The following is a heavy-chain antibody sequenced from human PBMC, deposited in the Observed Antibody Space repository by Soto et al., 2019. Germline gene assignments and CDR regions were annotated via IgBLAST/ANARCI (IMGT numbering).Heavy chain of an antibody. Sequence: QVQLVESGGGVVQPGRSLRLSCAASGFTFSSYGMHWVRQAPGKGQEWVAVIWYDGSNKYYADSVKGRFTISRDNSKNTLYLQMNSLRAEDTAVYYCAAGRYFDWLPLDYWGQGTLVTVSS. D-gene: IGHD3-9*01. CDR2: IWYDGSNK. CDR1: GFTFSSYG. CDR3: AAGRYFDWLPLDY. J-gene: IGHJ4*02. V-gene: IGHV3-33*01.